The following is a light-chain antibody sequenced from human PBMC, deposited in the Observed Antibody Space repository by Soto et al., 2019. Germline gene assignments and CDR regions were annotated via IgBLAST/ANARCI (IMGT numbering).Light chain of an antibody. CDR1: GSNIGAGYD. CDR2: GNS. V-gene: IGLV1-40*01. J-gene: IGLJ1*01. CDR3: QSYDSSLSGYV. Sequence: QSVLTQPPSVSGAPGQRVSISCTGSGSNIGAGYDVHWYQQLPGTAPKLLISGNSNRPSGVPDRFSGSKSGTSASLAITGLQAEDEADYYCQSYDSSLSGYVFGTGTKLTVL.